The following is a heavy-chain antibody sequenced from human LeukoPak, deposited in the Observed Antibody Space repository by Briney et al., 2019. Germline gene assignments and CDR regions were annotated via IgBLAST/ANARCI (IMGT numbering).Heavy chain of an antibody. CDR2: ISGSGSTI. J-gene: IGHJ4*02. CDR3: ASRRYNWNAIDY. V-gene: IGHV3-11*01. D-gene: IGHD1-20*01. CDR1: GFTFSDYY. Sequence: PGGSLRLSCAASGFTFSDYYMSWIRQAPGKGLEWVSYISGSGSTIYYADSVKGRFTLSRDNAKNSLYLQMNSLRAEDTAVYYCASRRYNWNAIDYWGQGTLVTVSS.